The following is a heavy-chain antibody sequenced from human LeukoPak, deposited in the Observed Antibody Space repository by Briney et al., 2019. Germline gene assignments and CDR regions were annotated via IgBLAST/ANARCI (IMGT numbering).Heavy chain of an antibody. CDR3: ARIADYGSGFEL. CDR2: ISYDGSNE. V-gene: IGHV3-30*04. Sequence: PGGSLRLSCAASGFTFSSYVMHWVRQAPGRGLEWVAIISYDGSNEYYADSVKGRFTISGDNAKNTLYLQMNSLRAEDTAVYYCARIADYGSGFELWGQGTLVTVSS. D-gene: IGHD3-10*01. J-gene: IGHJ4*02. CDR1: GFTFSSYV.